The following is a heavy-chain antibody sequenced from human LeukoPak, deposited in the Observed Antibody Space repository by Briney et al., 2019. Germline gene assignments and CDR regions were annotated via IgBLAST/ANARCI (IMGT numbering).Heavy chain of an antibody. V-gene: IGHV1-18*01. CDR3: ARRRYYGSGSHNYYYYMDV. Sequence: GASVKVSCKASGYTFTSYGISWVRQAPGQGLEWMGRISAYNGNTDYAQKLQGRVTMTTDTSTSTAYMELRSLRSDDTAVYYCARRRYYGSGSHNYYYYMDVWGKGTTVTVSS. CDR2: ISAYNGNT. J-gene: IGHJ6*03. CDR1: GYTFTSYG. D-gene: IGHD3-10*01.